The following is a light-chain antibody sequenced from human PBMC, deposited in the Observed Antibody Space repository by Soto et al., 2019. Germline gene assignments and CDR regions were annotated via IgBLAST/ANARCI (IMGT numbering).Light chain of an antibody. CDR2: LNSDGSH. Sequence: QLVPTQSPSASASLGASVELTCTLSSGHSNYAIAWHQQQPEKGPRFLMKLNSDGSHSKGDGIPDRFSGSSSGAERYLTISTLQSEDEADYYCQTWVTGIHIFGGGTKLTVL. V-gene: IGLV4-69*01. CDR1: SGHSNYA. CDR3: QTWVTGIHI. J-gene: IGLJ2*01.